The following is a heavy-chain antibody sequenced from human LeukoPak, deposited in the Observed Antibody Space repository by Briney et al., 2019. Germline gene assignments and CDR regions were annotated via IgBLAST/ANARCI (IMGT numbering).Heavy chain of an antibody. V-gene: IGHV4-34*01. Sequence: SETLSLTCAVYGGSFSGYYWSWIRQPPGKGLEWIGEINHSGSTNYNPSLKSRVTISVDTSKNQFSLKLSSVTAADTAVYYCARDSDSSWYPVPDYWGQGTLVTVSS. D-gene: IGHD6-13*01. CDR1: GGSFSGYY. CDR2: INHSGST. CDR3: ARDSDSSWYPVPDY. J-gene: IGHJ4*02.